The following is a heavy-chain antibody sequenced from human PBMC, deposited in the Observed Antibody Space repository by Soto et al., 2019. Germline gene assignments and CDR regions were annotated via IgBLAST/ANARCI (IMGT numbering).Heavy chain of an antibody. CDR2: ISYDGSNK. J-gene: IGHJ3*02. D-gene: IGHD3-22*01. V-gene: IGHV3-30-3*01. Sequence: GGSLRLSCADSGFILRNYWMSWVRQAPGMGLQWVAVISYDGSNKYYADSVKGRFTISRDNSKNTLYLQMNSRRAEDTAVYYCAREFRVTMIVVVNAHAFDIWGQGTMVTVSS. CDR3: AREFRVTMIVVVNAHAFDI. CDR1: GFILRNYW.